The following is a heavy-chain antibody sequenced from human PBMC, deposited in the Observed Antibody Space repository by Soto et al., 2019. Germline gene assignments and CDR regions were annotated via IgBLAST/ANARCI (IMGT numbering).Heavy chain of an antibody. CDR1: GFTFSSYA. J-gene: IGHJ4*02. Sequence: EVQLLESGGGLVQPGGSLRLSCAASGFTFSSYAMSWVRQAPGKGLEWVSAISGSGGSTYYANSVKGRVTISSDNSTNTLYLQMNSLRAADTAVYYCAKDQMVRAVPPYFAYCGQGTLVTVSS. CDR2: ISGSGGST. V-gene: IGHV3-23*01. CDR3: AKDQMVRAVPPYFAY. D-gene: IGHD3-10*01.